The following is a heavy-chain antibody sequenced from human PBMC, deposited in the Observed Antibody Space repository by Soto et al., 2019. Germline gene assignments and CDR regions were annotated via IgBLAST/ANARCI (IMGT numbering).Heavy chain of an antibody. D-gene: IGHD5-12*01. CDR3: ARDKPLARQSRWFDP. J-gene: IGHJ5*02. CDR1: GGSVSSGSYY. Sequence: SETLSLTCTVSGGSVSSGSYYWSWIRQPPGKGLEWIGYIYYSGSTNYNPSLKSRVTISVDTSKNQFSLKLSSVTAADTAVYYCARDKPLARQSRWFDPWGQGTLVTVSS. CDR2: IYYSGST. V-gene: IGHV4-61*01.